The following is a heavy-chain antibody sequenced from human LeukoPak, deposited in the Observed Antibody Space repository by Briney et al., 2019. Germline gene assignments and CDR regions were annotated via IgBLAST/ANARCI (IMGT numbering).Heavy chain of an antibody. CDR2: VYYSGKT. Sequence: SETLSLTCTVSGGSISNSGYYWGWIRQPPGKGLEWIGSVYYSGKTNYNPSLKSRVTISVDTSKNQFSLKLSSVTAADTAVYYCAGAQIWFGELFPEYNWFDPWGQGTLVTVSS. D-gene: IGHD3-10*01. V-gene: IGHV4-39*07. J-gene: IGHJ5*02. CDR1: GGSISNSGYY. CDR3: AGAQIWFGELFPEYNWFDP.